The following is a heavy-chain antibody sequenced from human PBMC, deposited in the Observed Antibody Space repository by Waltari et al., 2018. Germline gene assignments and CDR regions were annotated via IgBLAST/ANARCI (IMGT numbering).Heavy chain of an antibody. D-gene: IGHD5-12*01. CDR2: INPSGGST. CDR1: GYTFTSYY. J-gene: IGHJ6*02. V-gene: IGHV1-46*01. CDR3: ARDGGYSGYDPYYYYGMDV. Sequence: QVQLVQSGAEVKKPGASVKVSCKASGYTFTSYYMHWVRQAPGQGLEWMGIINPSGGSTTYAQKFQGRVTMTRDTSTSTVYMGLSSLRSEDTAVYYCARDGGYSGYDPYYYYGMDVWGQGTTVTVSS.